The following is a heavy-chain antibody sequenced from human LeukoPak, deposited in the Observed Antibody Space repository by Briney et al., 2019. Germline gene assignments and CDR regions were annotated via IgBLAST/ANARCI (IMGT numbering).Heavy chain of an antibody. CDR2: ISSSSSYI. Sequence: GGSLRLSCAASGFTFSSYSMKWVRQAPGKGLEWVSSISSSSSYIYYADSVKGRFTISRDNAKNSLYLQMNSLRAEDTAVYYCARDHYDSSGYYYFDYWGQGTLVTVSS. D-gene: IGHD3-22*01. CDR3: ARDHYDSSGYYYFDY. CDR1: GFTFSSYS. V-gene: IGHV3-21*01. J-gene: IGHJ4*02.